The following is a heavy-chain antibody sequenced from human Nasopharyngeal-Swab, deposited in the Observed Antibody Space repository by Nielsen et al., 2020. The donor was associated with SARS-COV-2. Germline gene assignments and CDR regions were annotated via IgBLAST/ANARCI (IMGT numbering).Heavy chain of an antibody. J-gene: IGHJ3*02. CDR2: IYTSGST. D-gene: IGHD3-10*01. CDR1: VRSISSGSYY. CDR3: AREGDYYGSGSYPDAFDI. Sequence: SDTLSLTCTVSVRSISSGSYYWSWIRQPAGKVLEWIGRIYTSGSTNYNPSLKSRVTISVDTSKNQFSLKLSSVTAADTAVYYCAREGDYYGSGSYPDAFDIWGQGTMVTVSS. V-gene: IGHV4-61*02.